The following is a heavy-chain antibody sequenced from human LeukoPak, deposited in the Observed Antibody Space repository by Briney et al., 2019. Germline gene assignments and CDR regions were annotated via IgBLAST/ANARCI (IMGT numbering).Heavy chain of an antibody. J-gene: IGHJ5*02. CDR1: GYTFTSYG. CDR3: AREWQGGWFDP. CDR2: ISAYNGNT. D-gene: IGHD3-16*01. V-gene: IGHV1-18*01. Sequence: GASVKVSCKASGYTFTSYGISWVRQAPGQGLEWMGWISAYNGNTNYAQKPQGGVTMTTDTSTSTAYMELRSLRSDDTAVYYCAREWQGGWFDPWGQGTLVTVSS.